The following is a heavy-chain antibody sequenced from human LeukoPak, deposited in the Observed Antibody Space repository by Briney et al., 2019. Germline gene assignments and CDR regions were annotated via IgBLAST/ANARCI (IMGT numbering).Heavy chain of an antibody. CDR2: IKEDGSDK. Sequence: GGSLRLSCAASGFIFSSYWMTWVRQAPGKGLEWVANIKEDGSDKYYVDSVKGRFTISRDNAKNSLYLQMNSLRAEDTAVYYCARDSGWFRFDSWGQGTLVTVSS. CDR3: ARDSGWFRFDS. V-gene: IGHV3-7*03. CDR1: GFIFSSYW. D-gene: IGHD6-13*01. J-gene: IGHJ4*02.